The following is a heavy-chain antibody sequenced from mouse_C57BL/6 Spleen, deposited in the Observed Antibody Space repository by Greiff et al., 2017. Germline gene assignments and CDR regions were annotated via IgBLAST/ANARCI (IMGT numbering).Heavy chain of an antibody. J-gene: IGHJ4*01. D-gene: IGHD1-1*01. CDR3: ARVTTVDYYAMDY. CDR1: GYSITSGYY. Sequence: DVKLQESGPGLVKPSQSLSLTCSVTGYSITSGYYWNWIRQFPGNKLEWMGYISYDGSNNYNPSHKNRISITRDTSKNQFFLKLNSVTTEDTATYYCARVTTVDYYAMDYWGQGTSVTVSS. V-gene: IGHV3-6*01. CDR2: ISYDGSN.